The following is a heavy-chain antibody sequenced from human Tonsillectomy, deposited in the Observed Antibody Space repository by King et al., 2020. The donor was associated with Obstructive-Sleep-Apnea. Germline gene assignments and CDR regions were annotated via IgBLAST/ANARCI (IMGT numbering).Heavy chain of an antibody. Sequence: VQLVESGGGLVQPGGSLRLSCAASGFTVSSNYMSWVRQAPGKGLEWGSVISIGGSTYYADSVKGRFTISRHHSKNTLYLQMNRLRAEDTAVYYCARVFPDYYDSSGYDFDIWGQGTMVTVSS. D-gene: IGHD3-22*01. CDR3: ARVFPDYYDSSGYDFDI. V-gene: IGHV3-53*04. CDR1: GFTVSSNY. CDR2: ISIGGST. J-gene: IGHJ3*02.